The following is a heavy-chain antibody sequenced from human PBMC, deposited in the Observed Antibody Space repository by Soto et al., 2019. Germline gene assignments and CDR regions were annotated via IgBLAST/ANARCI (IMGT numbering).Heavy chain of an antibody. Sequence: PGGSLRLSCAASGFTFRSYTMSWVRQAPGKGLEWVSGISGSDGSTYYADSVKGRFTISRDNSKNTLFLQMNSLRAEDTAVYYCAKDWYYDILTGPDYWGQRTLVTVSS. J-gene: IGHJ4*02. D-gene: IGHD3-9*01. CDR2: ISGSDGST. CDR1: GFTFRSYT. V-gene: IGHV3-23*01. CDR3: AKDWYYDILTGPDY.